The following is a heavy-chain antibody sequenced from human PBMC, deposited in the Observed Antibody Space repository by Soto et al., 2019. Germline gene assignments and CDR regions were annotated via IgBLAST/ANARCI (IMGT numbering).Heavy chain of an antibody. CDR3: ARTIAVAGYGNYYYYYGMDV. J-gene: IGHJ6*02. CDR2: MNPNSGNT. CDR1: GYSITSYD. D-gene: IGHD6-19*01. Sequence: ASVKGSCKASGYSITSYDINWGRQDTGQGLEWMGWMNPNSGNTGYAQKFQGRVTMTRNTSISTAYMELSSLRSEDTAVYYCARTIAVAGYGNYYYYYGMDVWGQGTTVTVSS. V-gene: IGHV1-8*01.